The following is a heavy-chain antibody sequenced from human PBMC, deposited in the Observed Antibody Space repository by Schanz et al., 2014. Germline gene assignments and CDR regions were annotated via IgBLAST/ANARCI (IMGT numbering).Heavy chain of an antibody. CDR3: AKDPSHGDYDYYFDY. J-gene: IGHJ4*02. CDR2: ISYDGRNK. V-gene: IGHV3-30-3*01. Sequence: QVQLVESGGGVVQPGRSLRLSCAASGFTFSSYAMHWVRQAPGKGLEWVAVISYDGRNKYYADSVKRRFTISRDNSKNTLYLQMNSLRAEDTAVYYCAKDPSHGDYDYYFDYWGQGTLVTVSS. CDR1: GFTFSSYA. D-gene: IGHD3-22*01.